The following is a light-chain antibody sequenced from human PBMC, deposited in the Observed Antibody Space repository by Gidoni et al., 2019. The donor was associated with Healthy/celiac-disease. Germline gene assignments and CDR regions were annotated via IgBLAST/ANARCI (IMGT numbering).Light chain of an antibody. CDR1: QSLLHSNGYNY. CDR3: MQALQTRALT. J-gene: IGKJ4*01. Sequence: DIVMTQSPLSLPVTPGEPASISCRSSQSLLHSNGYNYLDWYLQKPGQSPQLLIYLGSNRASGVPDRFSGSGSGTDFTLKISRVEAEDVGVYYCMQALQTRALTLGGGTKVEIK. V-gene: IGKV2-28*01. CDR2: LGS.